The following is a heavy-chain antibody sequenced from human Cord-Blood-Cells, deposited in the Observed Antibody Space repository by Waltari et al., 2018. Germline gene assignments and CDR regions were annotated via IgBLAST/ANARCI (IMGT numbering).Heavy chain of an antibody. CDR3: ASQLIAAAGDY. CDR1: GFTSSSYA. D-gene: IGHD6-13*01. Sequence: QVQLVESGGGVVQPGRSLRLSCAASGFTSSSYAMHWVRQAPGKGLEWVAVISYDGSNKYYADSVKGRFTISRDNSKNTLYLQMNSLRAEDTAVYYCASQLIAAAGDYWGQGTLVTVSS. CDR2: ISYDGSNK. V-gene: IGHV3-30*04. J-gene: IGHJ4*02.